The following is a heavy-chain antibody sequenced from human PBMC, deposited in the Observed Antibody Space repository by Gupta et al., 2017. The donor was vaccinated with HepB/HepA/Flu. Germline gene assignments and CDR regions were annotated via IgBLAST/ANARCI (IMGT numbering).Heavy chain of an antibody. V-gene: IGHV3-33*01. D-gene: IGHD3-10*01. CDR1: GFTFSSHG. J-gene: IGHJ5*02. CDR3: ARDFYHGSGGWFDT. Sequence: QVQLVESGGGVVQPGRSLRLSCAASGFTFSSHGMHWVRQAPGKGLEWVAVIWYNGGNKFYRDSVKGRFTISRDNSKNTLYLQMNSLRAEDTAVYYCARDFYHGSGGWFDTWGQGTLVTVSS. CDR2: IWYNGGNK.